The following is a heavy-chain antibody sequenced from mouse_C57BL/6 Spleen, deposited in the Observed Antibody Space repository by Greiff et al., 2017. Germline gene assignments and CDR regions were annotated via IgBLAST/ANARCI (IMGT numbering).Heavy chain of an antibody. J-gene: IGHJ3*01. Sequence: EVQLQEPGPGIVKPSQSLSLTCTATGYSITSGYDWHWIRHFPGNNLEWMGYISYSGYTNYNPSLKSRISFTHDTSKNHFFLKLDSVTTEDTATYYCAIDSSGYGFAYWGQGTLVTVSA. CDR1: GYSITSGYD. CDR2: ISYSGYT. CDR3: AIDSSGYGFAY. D-gene: IGHD3-2*02. V-gene: IGHV3-1*01.